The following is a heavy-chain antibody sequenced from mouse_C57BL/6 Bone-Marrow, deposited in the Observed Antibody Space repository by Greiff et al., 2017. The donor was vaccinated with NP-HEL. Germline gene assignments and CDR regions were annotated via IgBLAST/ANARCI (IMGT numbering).Heavy chain of an antibody. CDR1: GFTFSDYY. D-gene: IGHD3-1*01. CDR3: AREGATGYLDY. Sequence: EVKVVESEGGLVQPGSSMKLSCTASGFTFSDYYMAWVRQVPEKGLEWVANINYDGSSTYYLDSLKSRFIISRDNAKNILYLQMSSLKSEDTATYYCAREGATGYLDYWGQGTTLTVSS. J-gene: IGHJ2*01. V-gene: IGHV5-16*01. CDR2: INYDGSST.